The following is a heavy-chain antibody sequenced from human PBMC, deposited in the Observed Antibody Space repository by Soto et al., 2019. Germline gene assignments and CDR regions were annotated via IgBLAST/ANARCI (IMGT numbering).Heavy chain of an antibody. CDR2: IWYDGNKE. V-gene: IGHV3-30*02. J-gene: IGHJ4*02. CDR3: AKEGGLSGSYYISSSYYFDY. CDR1: GFIFSNYA. D-gene: IGHD1-26*01. Sequence: GGSLRLSCAASGFIFSNYAMHWVRQAPGRGLEWVAVIWYDGNKEFYADSVKGRFTISRDNSKNTLYLQMDSLRAEDTAVYYCAKEGGLSGSYYISSSYYFDYWGQGTLVTVSS.